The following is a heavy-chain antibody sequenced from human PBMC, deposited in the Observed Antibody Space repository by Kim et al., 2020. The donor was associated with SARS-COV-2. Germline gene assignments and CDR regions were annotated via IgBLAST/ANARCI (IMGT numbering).Heavy chain of an antibody. Sequence: GGSLRLSCAASGFTFSSYDMHWVRQAPGKGLEWMAVIWYDGSNKYYAYSVKGRFTISRDNSKNTLYLQMNSLRAEDTAVYYCAKGTYYYGSGSYDWFDPWGQGTLVTVSS. V-gene: IGHV3-33*06. CDR1: GFTFSSYD. CDR2: IWYDGSNK. CDR3: AKGTYYYGSGSYDWFDP. D-gene: IGHD3-10*01. J-gene: IGHJ5*02.